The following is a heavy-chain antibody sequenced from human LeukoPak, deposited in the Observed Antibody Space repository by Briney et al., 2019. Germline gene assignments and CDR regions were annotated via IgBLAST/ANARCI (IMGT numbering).Heavy chain of an antibody. CDR1: GYTFTGYY. J-gene: IGHJ6*03. V-gene: IGHV1-2*02. CDR3: ASARRVVVPAATSYYYYYMDV. CDR2: INPNSGGT. Sequence: ASVKVSCKASGYTFTGYYMHWVRQAPGQGLEWMGWINPNSGGTNYAQKFQGRVTMTRDTSISTAYMELSRLRSDDTAVYYCASARRVVVPAATSYYYYYMDVWGKGTTVTVSS. D-gene: IGHD2-2*01.